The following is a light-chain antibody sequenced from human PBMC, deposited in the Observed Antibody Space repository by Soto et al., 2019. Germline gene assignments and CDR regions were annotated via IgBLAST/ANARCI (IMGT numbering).Light chain of an antibody. CDR1: GRDIGAYDY. J-gene: IGLJ1*01. Sequence: QSALTQPASVSGYPGQSITISCTGSGRDIGAYDYVSWYQQHPGKAPKLLIYGVKKRPSGVSYRFSASKSAFTASLTISGLQAEDEAHYYCSSYTQSYFYVFGPGSKLTVL. CDR3: SSYTQSYFYV. CDR2: GVK. V-gene: IGLV2-14*01.